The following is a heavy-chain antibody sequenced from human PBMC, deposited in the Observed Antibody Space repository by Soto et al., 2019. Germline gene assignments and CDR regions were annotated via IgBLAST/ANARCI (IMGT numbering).Heavy chain of an antibody. CDR2: VVPMFGIP. CDR3: ARHVSTVETAIVSQYFYGMDV. CDR1: GDTFISYA. J-gene: IGHJ6*02. D-gene: IGHD5-18*01. V-gene: IGHV1-69*05. Sequence: QVQLVQSGAEVKKPGSSVKVSCKSSGDTFISYAISWVRQAPGQGLEWMGGVVPMFGIPNYAQKFQGRGTIIPADSPSTAYLALTSLTTDDTAVYYCARHVSTVETAIVSQYFYGMDVWGQGTTVTVSS.